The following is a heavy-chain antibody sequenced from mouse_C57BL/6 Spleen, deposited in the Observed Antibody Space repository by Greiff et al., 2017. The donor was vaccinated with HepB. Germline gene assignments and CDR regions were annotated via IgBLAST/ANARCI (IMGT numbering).Heavy chain of an antibody. D-gene: IGHD1-1*01. CDR2: ISYSGST. V-gene: IGHV3-8*01. J-gene: IGHJ4*01. CDR1: GYSITSDY. CDR3: ARLGRGVYYQGAMDC. Sequence: EVKLEESGPGLAKPSQTLSLTCSVTGYSITSDYWNWIRKFPGHKLEYMGYISYSGSTYYNPSLKSRISITRDTSKNQNYLQLNSVTTEDTATCYCARLGRGVYYQGAMDCWGQGTSVTVSS.